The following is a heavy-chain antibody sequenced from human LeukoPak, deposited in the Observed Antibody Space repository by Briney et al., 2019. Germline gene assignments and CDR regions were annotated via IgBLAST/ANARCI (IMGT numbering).Heavy chain of an antibody. Sequence: GGTLRLSCAASGFTFSSYGMSWVRQAPGKGLEWVSVIYSGGSTYYADSVKGRFTISRDNSKNTLYLQMNSLRAEDTAVYYCARLYSGSYYGGYYFDYWGQGTLVTVSS. D-gene: IGHD1-26*01. J-gene: IGHJ4*02. V-gene: IGHV3-66*01. CDR1: GFTFSSYG. CDR2: IYSGGST. CDR3: ARLYSGSYYGGYYFDY.